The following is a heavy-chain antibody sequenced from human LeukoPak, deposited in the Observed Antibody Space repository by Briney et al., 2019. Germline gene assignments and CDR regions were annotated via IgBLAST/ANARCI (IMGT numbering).Heavy chain of an antibody. Sequence: PGGSLRLSCAASGFTFSSYSMNWVRQAPGKGLEWVSSISSRSSDIYHADSVKGRFTISRDNAKNSLYLQMSSLRAEDTAVYYCARDEGSQPRNDAFDIWGQGTMVTVSS. CDR3: ARDEGSQPRNDAFDI. D-gene: IGHD1-14*01. CDR2: ISSRSSDI. V-gene: IGHV3-21*01. J-gene: IGHJ3*02. CDR1: GFTFSSYS.